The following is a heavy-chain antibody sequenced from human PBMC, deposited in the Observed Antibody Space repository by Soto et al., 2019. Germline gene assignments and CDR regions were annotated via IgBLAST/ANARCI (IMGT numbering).Heavy chain of an antibody. CDR1: GFTFSSYG. CDR2: IWYDGSNK. J-gene: IGHJ4*02. V-gene: IGHV3-33*01. Sequence: QVQLVESGGGVVQPGRSLRLSCAASGFTFSSYGMHWVRQAPGKGLEWVAVIWYDGSNKYYADSVKGRFTISRDNSKNTLYLQMNSLRAEDTAVYYCAREGIYDDSSGPWGYWGQGTLVTVSS. D-gene: IGHD3-22*01. CDR3: AREGIYDDSSGPWGY.